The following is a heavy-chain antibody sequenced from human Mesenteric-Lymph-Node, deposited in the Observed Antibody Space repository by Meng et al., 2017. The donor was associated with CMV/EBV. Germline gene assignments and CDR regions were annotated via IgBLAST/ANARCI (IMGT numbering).Heavy chain of an antibody. CDR2: IGNSGTPI. Sequence: GGSLRLSCAACGFTFSDYYMSWIRRAPGKGLEWVAYIGNSGTPIYYPHSVKGRFTISRDNAKNSLYLQMNSLRAEDTAVYHCARGVGATARNPFDYWGRGTLVTVSS. D-gene: IGHD1-26*01. CDR3: ARGVGATARNPFDY. V-gene: IGHV3-11*01. J-gene: IGHJ4*02. CDR1: GFTFSDYY.